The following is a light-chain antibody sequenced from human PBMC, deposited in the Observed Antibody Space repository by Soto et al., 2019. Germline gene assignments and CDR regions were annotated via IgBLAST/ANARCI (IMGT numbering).Light chain of an antibody. CDR1: SSHVGDYSF. CDR3: CSYAGRYTYV. J-gene: IGLJ1*01. V-gene: IGLV2-11*01. Sequence: QSALTQPRSVSGSPGQSVIISCTGTSSHVGDYSFVSWYQHHPGKAPKVMIYDVSKRPSGVPDRFSGSKSGNTASLTISGLQAEDEADYYCCSYAGRYTYVFGTGTKLTVL. CDR2: DVS.